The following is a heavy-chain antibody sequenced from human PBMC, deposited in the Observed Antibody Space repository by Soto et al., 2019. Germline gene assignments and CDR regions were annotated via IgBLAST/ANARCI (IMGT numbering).Heavy chain of an antibody. CDR3: ARDFSSGLDYFDY. V-gene: IGHV3-21*01. CDR1: GFTFSSYS. Sequence: GGSLRLSCAASGFTFSSYSMNWVRQAPGKGLEWVSSISSSSSYIYYADSVKGRFTISRDNAKNSLYLQMNSLRAEDTAVYYCARDFSSGLDYFDYWGQGTLVTVSS. CDR2: ISSSSSYI. J-gene: IGHJ4*02. D-gene: IGHD6-19*01.